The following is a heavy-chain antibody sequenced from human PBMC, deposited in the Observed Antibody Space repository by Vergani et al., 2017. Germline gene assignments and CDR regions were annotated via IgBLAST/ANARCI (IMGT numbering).Heavy chain of an antibody. CDR3: AKGGPGSSLDY. Sequence: QVQLVQSGAEVKKPGSSVKVSCKASGGTFSSYVISWVRQAPGQGLEWMGGIIPIFGTANYAQKFQGRVTITADESTTTAYMELNSLRAEDTAVSYCAKGGPGSSLDYWGQGTLVTVSS. V-gene: IGHV1-69*13. J-gene: IGHJ4*02. CDR1: GGTFSSYV. CDR2: IIPIFGTA. D-gene: IGHD1-26*01.